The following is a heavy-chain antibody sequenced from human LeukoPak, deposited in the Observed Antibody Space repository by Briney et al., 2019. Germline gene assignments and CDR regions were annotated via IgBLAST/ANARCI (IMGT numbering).Heavy chain of an antibody. V-gene: IGHV1-2*02. CDR3: ARGRHCSGGSCYLDY. CDR2: INPNSGGT. D-gene: IGHD2-15*01. CDR1: GYTFTGYY. Sequence: ASVKVSREASGYTFTGYYMQWVRPAPGQGLEWMGWINPNSGGTNYAQKFQGRITMTRDTSISTVFIELSRLTSDDTAVYYCARGRHCSGGSCYLDYWGAGTPGTVS. J-gene: IGHJ4*01.